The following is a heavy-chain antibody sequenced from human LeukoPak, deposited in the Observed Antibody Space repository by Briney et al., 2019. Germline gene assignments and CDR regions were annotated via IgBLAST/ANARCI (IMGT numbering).Heavy chain of an antibody. CDR3: ARFAVHRRLAVAGQFGLDY. V-gene: IGHV1-18*01. Sequence: ASVKVSCKASGYTFTSYGISWVRQAPGQGFEWMGWISAYNGNTNYAQKLQGRVTMTTDTSTSTAYMELRSLRSDDTAVYYCARFAVHRRLAVAGQFGLDYWGQGTLVTVSS. CDR1: GYTFTSYG. J-gene: IGHJ4*02. CDR2: ISAYNGNT. D-gene: IGHD6-19*01.